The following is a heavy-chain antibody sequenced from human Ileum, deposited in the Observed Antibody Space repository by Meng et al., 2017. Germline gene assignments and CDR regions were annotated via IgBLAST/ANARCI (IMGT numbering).Heavy chain of an antibody. J-gene: IGHJ4*02. CDR2: IYHSGST. V-gene: IGHV4-38-2*01. D-gene: IGHD2-21*01. CDR3: ARGCGGDCLDY. CDR1: GYSISSGYY. Sequence: GSLRLSCAVSGYSISSGYYWGWIRQPPGKGLEWIGSIYHSGSTYYNPSLKSRVTISVDTSKNQFSLKLSSVTAADTAVYYCARGCGGDCLDYWGQGTLVTVSS.